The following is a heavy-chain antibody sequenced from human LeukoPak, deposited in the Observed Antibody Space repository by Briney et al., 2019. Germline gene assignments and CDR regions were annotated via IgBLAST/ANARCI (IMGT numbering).Heavy chain of an antibody. CDR2: ISSSSSYI. CDR3: ARQYSSSWYYFDY. Sequence: GGSLRLSCAASGFTFSSYSMNWVRQAPRKGLEWVSSISSSSSYIFYSDSVKGRCTISRDNAKNSLYLQMNSLRAEDTAVYYCARQYSSSWYYFDYWGQGTLVTVSS. CDR1: GFTFSSYS. J-gene: IGHJ4*02. V-gene: IGHV3-21*01. D-gene: IGHD6-13*01.